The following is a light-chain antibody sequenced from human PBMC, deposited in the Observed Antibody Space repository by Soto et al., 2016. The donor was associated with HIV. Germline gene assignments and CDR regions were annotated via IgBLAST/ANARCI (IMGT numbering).Light chain of an antibody. V-gene: IGLV3-21*02. CDR3: QVWDGSTDHWV. J-gene: IGLJ3*02. CDR1: NIGRKN. CDR2: DDK. Sequence: SYVLTQPPSVSVAPGQTARITCGGNNIGRKNVHWYQQRPGQAPLPVVYDDKVRPSGIPERFSGSNSGNTAILTISRVAAGDEADYYCQVWDGSTDHWVFGGGTKLTVL.